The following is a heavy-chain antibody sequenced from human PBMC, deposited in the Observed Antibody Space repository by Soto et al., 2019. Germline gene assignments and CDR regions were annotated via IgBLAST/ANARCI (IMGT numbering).Heavy chain of an antibody. Sequence: EVQLLESGGGLVQPGGSLRLSCAASGVTFTSYAMTWVRQVPGEGLQWVSSISKSGDSTYYADSVKGRFTTSRDTSKNTLYMPMNRLRAEDTAIYYGAKGSFGFDYWGQGNLVTLSS. D-gene: IGHD3-10*01. CDR2: ISKSGDST. V-gene: IGHV3-23*01. CDR1: GVTFTSYA. CDR3: AKGSFGFDY. J-gene: IGHJ4*02.